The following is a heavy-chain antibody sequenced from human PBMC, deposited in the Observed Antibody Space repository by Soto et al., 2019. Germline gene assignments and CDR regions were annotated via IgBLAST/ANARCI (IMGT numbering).Heavy chain of an antibody. CDR3: ALSYDFWGGYPSGMDV. J-gene: IGHJ6*02. CDR1: GGTFSSYA. D-gene: IGHD3-3*01. V-gene: IGHV1-69*01. CDR2: IIPIFGTA. Sequence: QVQLVQSGAEVKKPGSSVKVSCKASGGTFSSYAISWVRQAPGQGLEWMGGIIPIFGTANYAQTFQGRVTMTPDESTRTDYMELSSLRSEDTAVYYWALSYDFWGGYPSGMDVWGQGTTVNVSS.